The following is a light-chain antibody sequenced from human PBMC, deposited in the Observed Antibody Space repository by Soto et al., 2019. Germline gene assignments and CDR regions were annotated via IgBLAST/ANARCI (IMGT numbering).Light chain of an antibody. V-gene: IGKV1-27*01. J-gene: IGKJ4*01. CDR2: AAS. CDR1: QGISNY. Sequence: DIQMTQSPSSLSASVGDRVTITCRASQGISNYLAWYQQKPGKVPKLLIYAASTLQSGVPSRFSGSGSGTDFTLTISSLQPEDVETYYCQKYNSALALTFGGGTKVEIK. CDR3: QKYNSALALT.